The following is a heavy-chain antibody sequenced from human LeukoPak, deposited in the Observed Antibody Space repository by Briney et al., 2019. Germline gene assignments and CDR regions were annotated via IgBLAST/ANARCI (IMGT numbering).Heavy chain of an antibody. CDR1: GYTFTSYG. D-gene: IGHD2-15*01. V-gene: IGHV1-18*01. J-gene: IGHJ6*02. Sequence: EASVTVSCMASGYTFTSYGISWVRQAPGQGLEWMGWISAYNGNTNYAQKLQGRVTMTTDTSTSTAYMELRSLRSDDTAVYYCARGGCSGGSCYFYYYGMDVWGQGTTVTVSS. CDR2: ISAYNGNT. CDR3: ARGGCSGGSCYFYYYGMDV.